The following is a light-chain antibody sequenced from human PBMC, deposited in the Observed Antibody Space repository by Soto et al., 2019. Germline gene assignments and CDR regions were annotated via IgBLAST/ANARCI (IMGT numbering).Light chain of an antibody. CDR2: EVS. Sequence: QSALTQPASVSGSPGQSITISCTGTSSDIGRYNYVSWYQQHPGKAPKLMIYEVSDRPSGVSNRFSGSKSGNTASLTISGLQAEDEAHYYCSSYTSSSSLVVFGGGTKLTVL. CDR3: SSYTSSSSLVV. CDR1: SSDIGRYNY. V-gene: IGLV2-14*01. J-gene: IGLJ2*01.